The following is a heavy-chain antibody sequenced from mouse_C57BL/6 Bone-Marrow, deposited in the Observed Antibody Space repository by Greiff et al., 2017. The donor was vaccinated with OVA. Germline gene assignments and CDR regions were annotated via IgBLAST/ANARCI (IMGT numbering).Heavy chain of an antibody. CDR2: IYPSDSET. CDR3: ARGRLLAWFAY. V-gene: IGHV1-61*01. D-gene: IGHD2-3*01. CDR1: GYTFTSYW. J-gene: IGHJ3*01. Sequence: QVQLQQPGAELVRPGSSVTLSCKASGYTFTSYWMDWVKQRPGQGLEWIGNIYPSDSETYYNQKFKDKATLTVDKSSSTAYMQLSSLTSEDSAVYYCARGRLLAWFAYWGQGTLVTVSA.